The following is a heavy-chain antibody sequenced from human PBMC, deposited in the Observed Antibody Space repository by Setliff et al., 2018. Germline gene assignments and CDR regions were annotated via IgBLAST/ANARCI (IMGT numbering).Heavy chain of an antibody. CDR2: ISGSGGST. V-gene: IGHV3-23*01. J-gene: IGHJ4*02. CDR1: GFTFVNYC. D-gene: IGHD1-26*01. CDR3: CSGSYLFVY. Sequence: GGSLRLSCAASGFTFVNYCMHWVRQAPGKGLEWVSGISGSGGSTYYADSVKGRFTISRDNSKNTLYLQMNSLRAEDTAVYYCCSGSYLFVYWGQGSLVTVSS.